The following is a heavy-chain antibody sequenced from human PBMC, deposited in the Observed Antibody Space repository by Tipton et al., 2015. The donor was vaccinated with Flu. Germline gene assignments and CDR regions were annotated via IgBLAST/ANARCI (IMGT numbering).Heavy chain of an antibody. V-gene: IGHV3-33*01. Sequence: SLRLSCAVSGFTFSNYGMHWVRQAPGKGLEWVAVIWYDGRNKHYADSVKGRFTISRDNAKNTLYLQIDNPRAEDTAIYYCARGLENYFDYWGQGILVTVSS. CDR2: IWYDGRNK. CDR3: ARGLENYFDY. CDR1: GFTFSNYG. J-gene: IGHJ4*02.